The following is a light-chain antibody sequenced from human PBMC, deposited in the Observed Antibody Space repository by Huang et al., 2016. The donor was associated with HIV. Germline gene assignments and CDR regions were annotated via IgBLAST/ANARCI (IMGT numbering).Light chain of an antibody. CDR3: QQYNNWPRT. Sequence: EIVMTQSPATLSVSPGERATLSCRASQSVSSNLAWYQQKPGQAPWLLMYGASTRATKIPSRFRGSGSGTEFTLTISSLQSEDFAVYYCQQYNNWPRTFGQGTKVDIK. J-gene: IGKJ1*01. V-gene: IGKV3-15*01. CDR2: GAS. CDR1: QSVSSN.